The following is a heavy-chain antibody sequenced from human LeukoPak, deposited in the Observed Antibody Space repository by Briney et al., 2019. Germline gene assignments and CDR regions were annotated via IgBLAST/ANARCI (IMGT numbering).Heavy chain of an antibody. CDR3: ARLTTGTTGDYFDY. V-gene: IGHV4-4*07. CDR1: GGSISTYY. D-gene: IGHD1-1*01. Sequence: SETLSLTCTVSGGSISTYYWSWIRQPAGKGLEWIGRISTTGGTIYNPSLKSRVTVSVDTSKNQFSLKLSSVTAADTAVYYCARLTTGTTGDYFDYWGQGTLVTVSS. CDR2: ISTTGGT. J-gene: IGHJ4*02.